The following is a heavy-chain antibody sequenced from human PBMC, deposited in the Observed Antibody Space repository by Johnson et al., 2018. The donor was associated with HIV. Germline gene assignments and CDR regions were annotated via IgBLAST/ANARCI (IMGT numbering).Heavy chain of an antibody. CDR1: PFTFSSYA. D-gene: IGHD1-26*01. V-gene: IGHV3-23*04. J-gene: IGHJ3*02. CDR2: ISFSGG. Sequence: VQLVESGGGLVQPGGSPRLSCGATPFTFSSYAMSRVRQAPVKGLDWVSVISFSGGKGRFSISRDNSKNSLYLQMNSLRAEDTAVHYGARGSFTDDAFDIWGQGTIVTVSS. CDR3: ARGSFTDDAFDI.